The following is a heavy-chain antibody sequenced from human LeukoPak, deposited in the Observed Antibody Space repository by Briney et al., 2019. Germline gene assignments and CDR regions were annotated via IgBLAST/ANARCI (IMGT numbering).Heavy chain of an antibody. J-gene: IGHJ4*02. Sequence: GGSLRLSCAASGFTFSSYSMNWVRQAPGKGLEWVSSISSSSSYIYYADSVKGRFTISRDNAKNPLYLQMNSLRAEDTAVYYCARALIAATPGVGYWGQGTLVTVSS. V-gene: IGHV3-21*01. CDR3: ARALIAATPGVGY. CDR2: ISSSSSYI. D-gene: IGHD6-25*01. CDR1: GFTFSSYS.